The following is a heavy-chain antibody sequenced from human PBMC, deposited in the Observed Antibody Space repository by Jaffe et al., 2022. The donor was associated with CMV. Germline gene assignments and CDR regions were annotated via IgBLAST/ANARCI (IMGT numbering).Heavy chain of an antibody. J-gene: IGHJ6*03. Sequence: EVQLVESGGGLVKPGGSLRLSCAASGFTFSRYSINWVRQAPGKGLEWVSSISGNSHYIYYADSVKGRFTISRDNAKNSLYLQMNSLRAEDTAVYYCARAAAGYYYYYYMDVWGKGTTVTISS. CDR2: ISGNSHYI. D-gene: IGHD6-13*01. CDR3: ARAAAGYYYYYYMDV. CDR1: GFTFSRYS. V-gene: IGHV3-21*01.